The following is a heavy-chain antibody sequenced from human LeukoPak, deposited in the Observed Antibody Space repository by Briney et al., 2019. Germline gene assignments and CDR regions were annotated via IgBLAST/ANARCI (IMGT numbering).Heavy chain of an antibody. CDR1: GFTFSSYA. V-gene: IGHV3-30-3*01. CDR2: ISYDGSNK. D-gene: IGHD6-19*01. CDR3: AKDLNSGWYSDDAFDI. J-gene: IGHJ3*02. Sequence: PGGSLRLSCAASGFTFSSYAMHWVRQAPGKGLEWVAVISYDGSNKYYADSVKGRFTIPRDNSKNTLYLQMNSLRAEDTAVYYCAKDLNSGWYSDDAFDIWGQGTMVTVSS.